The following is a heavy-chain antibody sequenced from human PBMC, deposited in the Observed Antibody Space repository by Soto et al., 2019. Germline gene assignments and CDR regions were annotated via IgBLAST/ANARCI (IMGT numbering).Heavy chain of an antibody. J-gene: IGHJ4*02. CDR2: IYRTGST. Sequence: LSPTCAVAGCSFTSNNWWTWFRQPPGQGLEWIGEIYRTGSTNYNPSLKSRVTISLDKSENQFSLKVTSLTAADTAVYYCASRDPGTSVDYWGQGTLVTVSS. D-gene: IGHD1-7*01. V-gene: IGHV4-4*02. CDR3: ASRDPGTSVDY. CDR1: GCSFTSNNW.